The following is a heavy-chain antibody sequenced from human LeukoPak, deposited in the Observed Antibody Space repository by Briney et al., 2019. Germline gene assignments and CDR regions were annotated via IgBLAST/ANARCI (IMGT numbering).Heavy chain of an antibody. CDR3: ARPTLMVYAIHNLGFDY. Sequence: GASVKVSCKATGYTFTGYYMHWVRQAPGQGLEWMGWINPNSGGTNYAQKFQGRVTMTRDTSISTAYMELSRLRSDDTAVYYCARPTLMVYAIHNLGFDYWGQGTLVTVSS. D-gene: IGHD2-8*01. J-gene: IGHJ4*02. V-gene: IGHV1-2*02. CDR2: INPNSGGT. CDR1: GYTFTGYY.